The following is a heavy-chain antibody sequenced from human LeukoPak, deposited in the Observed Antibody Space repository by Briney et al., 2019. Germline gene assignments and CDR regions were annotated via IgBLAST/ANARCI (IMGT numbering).Heavy chain of an antibody. CDR3: AKDLRGITIFGVAEGIDY. V-gene: IGHV3-30-3*01. CDR1: GFTFSNYA. D-gene: IGHD3-3*01. Sequence: GGSLRLSCAASGFTFSNYAIHWVRQAPGKGLEWVAVISSDGGKKYFADSVKGRFTISRDNSKNTLYLQLNSLRAEDTAVYYCAKDLRGITIFGVAEGIDYWGQGTLVTVSS. J-gene: IGHJ4*02. CDR2: ISSDGGKK.